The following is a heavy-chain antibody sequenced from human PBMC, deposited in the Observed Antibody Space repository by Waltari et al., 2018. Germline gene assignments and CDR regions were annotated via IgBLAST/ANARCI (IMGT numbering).Heavy chain of an antibody. J-gene: IGHJ4*02. CDR1: GFTFRNNW. V-gene: IGHV3-7*01. CDR2: INQDGSEK. D-gene: IGHD6-13*01. CDR3: TRGGDDSSWYWRN. Sequence: EVQLVESGGCLVQPGGSLRLSCAASGFTFRNNWITWVRQAPGEGREWVEKINQDGSEKYSVESVKGRFTISRDNAKNSLYLQLNSLRADDTAVYYCTRGGDDSSWYWRNWGQGTLVTVSS.